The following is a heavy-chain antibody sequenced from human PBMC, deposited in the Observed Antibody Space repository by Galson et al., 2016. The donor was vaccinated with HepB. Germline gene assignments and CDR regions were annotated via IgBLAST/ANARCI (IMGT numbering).Heavy chain of an antibody. J-gene: IGHJ4*02. CDR1: GFTFRNYG. CDR3: VKDGPANGWSDFEY. V-gene: IGHV3-23*01. D-gene: IGHD6-19*01. CDR2: VDNSGDGT. Sequence: SLRLSCAASGFTFRNYGMTWVRQAPGKGLEWVSIVDNSGDGTYYADSVKGRFTISRDNSKNTPYLQMYSLRAEDTAVYYCVKDGPANGWSDFEYWGQGSLVTVSS.